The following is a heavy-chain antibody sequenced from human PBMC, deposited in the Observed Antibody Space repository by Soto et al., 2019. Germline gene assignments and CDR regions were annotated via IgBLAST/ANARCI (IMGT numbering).Heavy chain of an antibody. D-gene: IGHD3-16*01. CDR3: EREVAHYAPFDL. CDR2: INVGNGNT. J-gene: IGHJ5*02. CDR1: GYTFTDYA. Sequence: QAQLIQSGAESKKPGASVKVSCKASGYTFTDYALHWVRQAPGQGLEWMGWINVGNGNTGYSRKFQGRVTNGRDRSATTAYIEVTSLTSEDTAIYYCEREVAHYAPFDLWGQGTLVTVSS. V-gene: IGHV1-3*01.